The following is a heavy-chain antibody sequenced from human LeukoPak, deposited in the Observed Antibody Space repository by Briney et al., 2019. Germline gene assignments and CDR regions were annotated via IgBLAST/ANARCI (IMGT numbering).Heavy chain of an antibody. V-gene: IGHV3-21*01. D-gene: IGHD6-13*01. J-gene: IGHJ4*02. CDR1: GFTFSSYS. Sequence: GGSLRLSCAASGFTFSSYSMNWVRQAPGKGLEWVSSISSSSSYIYYADSVKGRFTISRDDAKNSLYLQMNSLRAEDTAVYYCASTLNPYSSSWYRGYHFDYWGQGTLVTVSS. CDR3: ASTLNPYSSSWYRGYHFDY. CDR2: ISSSSSYI.